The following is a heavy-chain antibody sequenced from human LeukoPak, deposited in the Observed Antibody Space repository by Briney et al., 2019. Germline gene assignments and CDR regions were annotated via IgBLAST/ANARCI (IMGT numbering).Heavy chain of an antibody. Sequence: SETLSLTCTVSGGSISSYYWSWIRQPAGKGLEWIGRIYTSGSTNYNPSLKSRVTISVDKSKNQFSLKLSSVTAADTAVYYCARAHDSSGYFDYWGHGTLVTVSS. CDR3: ARAHDSSGYFDY. CDR2: IYTSGST. J-gene: IGHJ4*01. D-gene: IGHD3-22*01. CDR1: GGSISSYY. V-gene: IGHV4-4*07.